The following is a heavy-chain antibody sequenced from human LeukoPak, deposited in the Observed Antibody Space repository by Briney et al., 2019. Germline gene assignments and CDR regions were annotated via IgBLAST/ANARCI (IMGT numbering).Heavy chain of an antibody. CDR1: GFSLSTSGKC. CDR3: ARMIAFGVVYDAFDV. D-gene: IGHD3-3*01. V-gene: IGHV2-70*11. Sequence: SGPALAKPTQTLTLTCTFSGFSLSTSGKCVSWIRQPPGKALKWLARIDWDDDKYYSTSLKTRLTISKDTSKNQVVLTMTNMDPVDTATYYCARMIAFGVVYDAFDVWGQGTMVTVSS. J-gene: IGHJ3*01. CDR2: IDWDDDK.